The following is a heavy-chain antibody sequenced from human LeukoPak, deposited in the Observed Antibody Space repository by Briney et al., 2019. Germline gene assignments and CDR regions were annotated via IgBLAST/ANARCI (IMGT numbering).Heavy chain of an antibody. D-gene: IGHD2-21*02. J-gene: IGHJ4*02. CDR1: GFTFSSYA. CDR3: AREARAYCGGDCYSFAY. CDR2: ISYDGSNK. Sequence: PGGSLRLSCAASGFTFSSYAMHWVRQAPGKGLERVAVISYDGSNKYYADSVKGRFTISRDNSKNTLYLQMNSLRAEDTAVYYCAREARAYCGGDCYSFAYWGQGTLVTVSS. V-gene: IGHV3-30*04.